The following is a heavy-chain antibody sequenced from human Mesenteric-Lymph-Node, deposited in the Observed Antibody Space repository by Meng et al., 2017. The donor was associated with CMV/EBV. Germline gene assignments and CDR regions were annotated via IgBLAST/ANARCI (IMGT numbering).Heavy chain of an antibody. J-gene: IGHJ4*02. CDR2: ISAYNGNT. CDR3: ARDGGITMVRGADY. Sequence: ASVKVSCKASGGTFSSYGISWVRQAPGQGLEWMGWISAYNGNTNYAQKLQGRVTMTTDTSTSTAYMELRSLRSDDTAVYYCARDGGITMVRGADYWGQGTLVTVSS. V-gene: IGHV1-18*01. CDR1: GGTFSSYG. D-gene: IGHD3-10*01.